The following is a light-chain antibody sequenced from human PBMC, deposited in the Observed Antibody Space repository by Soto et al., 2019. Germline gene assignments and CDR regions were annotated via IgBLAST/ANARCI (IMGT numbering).Light chain of an antibody. J-gene: IGKJ1*01. CDR3: QQYNNWPPWT. CDR2: GAS. Sequence: EILMTQSPATLSLSPGERATLSCRASQSVSSNLAWYQKKPGQAPRLLLYGASTRATGIPARFSGSGSGTELTLTISSLQPEDFAVYYCQQYNNWPPWTFGQGTKVDIK. V-gene: IGKV3-15*01. CDR1: QSVSSN.